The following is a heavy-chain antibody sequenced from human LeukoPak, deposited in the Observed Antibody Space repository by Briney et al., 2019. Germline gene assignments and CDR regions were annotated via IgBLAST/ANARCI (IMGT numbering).Heavy chain of an antibody. CDR3: ARSSTVAYAYDI. V-gene: IGHV2-70*11. D-gene: IGHD4-23*01. CDR1: GFSLSTSGMC. Sequence: SGPTLVNPTETLTLTCTFSGFSLSTSGMCVNWIRQPPGKALEWLARIDWDDDKYYSTSVKTGLTISKDTSKNQVVLTMNYMDPVDTATYYCARSSTVAYAYDIWGQGTMVTVSS. J-gene: IGHJ3*02. CDR2: IDWDDDK.